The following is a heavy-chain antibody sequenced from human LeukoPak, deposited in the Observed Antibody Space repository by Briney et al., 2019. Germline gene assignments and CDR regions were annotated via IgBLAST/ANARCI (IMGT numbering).Heavy chain of an antibody. Sequence: PGGSLRLSCAASGFTFSSYSMNWVRQAPGKGLEWVSYISSSSSTIYYADSVKGRFTISRGNAKNSLYLQMNSLRAEDTAVYYCARERGYDIWSGYYSRAPNAFDIWGQGTMVTVSS. CDR1: GFTFSSYS. D-gene: IGHD3-3*01. CDR2: ISSSSSTI. V-gene: IGHV3-48*01. CDR3: ARERGYDIWSGYYSRAPNAFDI. J-gene: IGHJ3*02.